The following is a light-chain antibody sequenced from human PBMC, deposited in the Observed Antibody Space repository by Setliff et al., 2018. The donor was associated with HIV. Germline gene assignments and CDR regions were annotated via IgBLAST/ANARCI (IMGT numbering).Light chain of an antibody. V-gene: IGLV2-11*01. CDR3: CSYAGSYTSLYV. CDR1: SSDVGGYNY. J-gene: IGLJ1*01. Sequence: QSVLTQPRSVSGSPGQPVTISCTGTSSDVGGYNYVSWYQHLPGKAPKLMIYDVTKRPSGVPDRFSGSKSGNTASLTISGLQSEDEADYYCCSYAGSYTSLYVFGTGTKVTVL. CDR2: DVT.